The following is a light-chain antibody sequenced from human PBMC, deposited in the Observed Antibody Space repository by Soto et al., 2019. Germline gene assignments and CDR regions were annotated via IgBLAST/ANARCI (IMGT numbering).Light chain of an antibody. CDR2: DVS. J-gene: IGLJ1*01. V-gene: IGLV2-14*01. Sequence: QSALTQPASVSGSPGQSITISCTGTSSDVGGYNYVSWYRQHPGKAPKLIIYDVSNRPSGVSVRFSGSKSGNTASLTISGLQAEDEADYDCSSYTSSSTPFLFGTGTKLTVL. CDR3: SSYTSSSTPFL. CDR1: SSDVGGYNY.